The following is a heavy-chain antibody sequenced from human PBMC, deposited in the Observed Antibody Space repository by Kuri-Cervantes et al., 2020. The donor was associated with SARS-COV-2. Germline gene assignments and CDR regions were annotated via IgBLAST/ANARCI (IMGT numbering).Heavy chain of an antibody. Sequence: GESLKISCVASGFTFSAYTLNWVRQAPGKGLEWVSSITRSSVYISYADSLKGRFTISRDNAKNSLYLQMNSLRAEDTAVYYCATRGWYYAFDIWGQGTMVTVSS. CDR2: ITRSSVYI. CDR1: GFTFSAYT. CDR3: ATRGWYYAFDI. D-gene: IGHD2-15*01. V-gene: IGHV3-21*01. J-gene: IGHJ3*02.